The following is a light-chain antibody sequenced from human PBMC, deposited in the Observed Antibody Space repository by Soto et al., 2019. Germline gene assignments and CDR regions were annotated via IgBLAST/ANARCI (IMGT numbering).Light chain of an antibody. J-gene: IGKJ1*01. V-gene: IGKV1-9*01. Sequence: DIQLPQSPSFLSASVGDRVTITCRASLGINTYLAWYQQKVGEAPKLLIYAASTLQSGVPSRFSGSGSGPDFTLTISSLQPEDFATYYCQQSYSSPPTFGQGTKVDIK. CDR3: QQSYSSPPT. CDR2: AAS. CDR1: LGINTY.